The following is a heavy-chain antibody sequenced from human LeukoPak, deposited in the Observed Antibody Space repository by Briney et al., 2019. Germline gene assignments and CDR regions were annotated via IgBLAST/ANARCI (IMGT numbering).Heavy chain of an antibody. CDR2: IYYSGST. J-gene: IGHJ4*02. V-gene: IGHV4-39*07. CDR3: ARVSGVAFDY. D-gene: IGHD3-3*01. Sequence: SETLSLTCTVSGGSISSSSYYWGWIRQPPGKGLEWIGSIYYSGSTYYNPSLKSRVTISVDTSKNQFSLKLSSVTAADTAVYYCARVSGVAFDYWGQGTLVTVSS. CDR1: GGSISSSSYY.